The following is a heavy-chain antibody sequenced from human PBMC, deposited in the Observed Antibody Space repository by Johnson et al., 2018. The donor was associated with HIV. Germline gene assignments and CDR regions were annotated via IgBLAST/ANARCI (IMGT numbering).Heavy chain of an antibody. V-gene: IGHV3-9*01. Sequence: EVQLVESGGGLAQPGRSLRLSCAASGFMFDDYAMHWVRQGPGKGLEWVSGINWNSGSIGYADSVKGRFSISRDNSKNTLYLQMYSLRAEDTAVNYCAKGGPGGYWGGDCYPGAFDIWGQGTMVTVSS. CDR3: AKGGPGGYWGGDCYPGAFDI. D-gene: IGHD2-21*02. CDR2: INWNSGSI. CDR1: GFMFDDYA. J-gene: IGHJ3*02.